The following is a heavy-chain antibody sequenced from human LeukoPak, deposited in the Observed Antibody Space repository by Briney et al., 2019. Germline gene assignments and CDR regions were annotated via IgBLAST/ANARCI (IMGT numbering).Heavy chain of an antibody. CDR1: VGSFSGYY. J-gene: IGHJ4*02. Sequence: PSETLSLTCAVYVGSFSGYYWSWIRQPPGKGLEWIGEINHSGSTNYNPSLKSRVAISLDTSKNQFSLKLRSVTAADTAVYYCARHGQNYFDYWGQGTLVTVSS. D-gene: IGHD5-24*01. CDR2: INHSGST. V-gene: IGHV4-34*01. CDR3: ARHGQNYFDY.